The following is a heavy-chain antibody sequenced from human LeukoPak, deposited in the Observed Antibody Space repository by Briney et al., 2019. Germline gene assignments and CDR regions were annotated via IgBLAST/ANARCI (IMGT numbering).Heavy chain of an antibody. CDR3: ARRGYTTSGGHWFDP. V-gene: IGHV4-59*08. D-gene: IGHD5-12*01. CDR2: IFYSGST. CDR1: GGSISSYY. Sequence: PSETLSLTCSVSGGSISSYYWSWIRQPPGKGLGRIGYIFYSGSTIYNPSLRSRVTISVDTSKNQLSLKLTSVTAADTAVYYCARRGYTTSGGHWFDPWGQGTLVTVSS. J-gene: IGHJ5*02.